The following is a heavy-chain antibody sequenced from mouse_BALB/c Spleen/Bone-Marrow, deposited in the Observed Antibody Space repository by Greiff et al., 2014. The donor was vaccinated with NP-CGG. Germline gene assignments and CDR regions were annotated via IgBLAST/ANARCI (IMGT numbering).Heavy chain of an antibody. Sequence: QVQLKESGPGLVQPSQSLSITCTVSGFSLTSYGVHWVRQSPGKGLEWLGVIWRGGSTDYNAAFMSRLSITKDNSKSQVFFKMNSLQADDTAIYYCAKAIRQGYYYAMDYWGQGTSVTVSS. D-gene: IGHD2-12*01. V-gene: IGHV2-5*01. CDR2: IWRGGST. CDR3: AKAIRQGYYYAMDY. J-gene: IGHJ4*01. CDR1: GFSLTSYG.